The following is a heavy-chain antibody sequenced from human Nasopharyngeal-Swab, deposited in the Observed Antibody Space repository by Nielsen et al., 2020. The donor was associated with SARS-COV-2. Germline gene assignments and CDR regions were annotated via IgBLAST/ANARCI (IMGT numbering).Heavy chain of an antibody. CDR1: GFTFSSYW. J-gene: IGHJ2*01. V-gene: IGHV3-74*01. CDR3: ARALNGYFDL. Sequence: GGSLRLSCAPSGFTFSSYWMHWVRQAPGKGLVWVSRVNNDGSNTNYADPVKGRFTISRDNAKNTLYLQMNSLRAEDTALYYCARALNGYFDLWGRGTLVAVSS. CDR2: VNNDGSNT.